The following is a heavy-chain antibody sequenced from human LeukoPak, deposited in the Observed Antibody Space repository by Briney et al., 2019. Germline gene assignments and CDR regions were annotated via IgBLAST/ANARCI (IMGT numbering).Heavy chain of an antibody. V-gene: IGHV1-18*01. CDR3: ARVSKFSYYYYYMDV. CDR1: GGTFSSYA. J-gene: IGHJ6*03. CDR2: ISAYNGNT. D-gene: IGHD2-2*01. Sequence: ASVKVSCKASGGTFSSYAISWVRQAPGQGLEWMGWISAYNGNTNYAQKLQGRVTMTTDTSTSTAYMELRSLRSDDTAVYYCARVSKFSYYYYYMDVWGKGTTVTVSS.